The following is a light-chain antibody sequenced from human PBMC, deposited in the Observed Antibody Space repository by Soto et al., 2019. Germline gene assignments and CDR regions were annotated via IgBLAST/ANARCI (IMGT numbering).Light chain of an antibody. CDR2: KTS. CDR1: QSLVYSAGDTH. V-gene: IGKV2D-30*01. J-gene: IGKJ1*01. CDR3: MQATHWPQRS. Sequence: DVVMTQSPRSLPVTLGQPASISCRSCQSLVYSAGDTHLNWFQQRPGQSPRRLIYKTSEWDSGVPDRLSGSGSGTDFTLKISRVEAEDVGVHYCMQATHWPQRSFGQGTKVEIK.